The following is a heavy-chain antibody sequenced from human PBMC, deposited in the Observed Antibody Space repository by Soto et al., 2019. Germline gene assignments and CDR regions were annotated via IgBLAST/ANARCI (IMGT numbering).Heavy chain of an antibody. CDR2: VYYSGST. J-gene: IGHJ4*02. CDR1: GDSASSGTYF. Sequence: SETLSLTCTVSGDSASSGTYFWSWIRQPPGKGLEWIGYVYYSGSTNHNPTLKSRLTMSVDTSKNQFSLKLSSVTAADTAVYYCARDGDDEGRVESWGPGTLVTVSA. CDR3: ARDGDDEGRVES. V-gene: IGHV4-61*01. D-gene: IGHD2-21*02.